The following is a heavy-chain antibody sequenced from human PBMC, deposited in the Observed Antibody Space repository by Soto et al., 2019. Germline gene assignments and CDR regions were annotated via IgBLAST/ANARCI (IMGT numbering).Heavy chain of an antibody. J-gene: IGHJ4*02. Sequence: EVQLLESGGALVQPGGSLRLSCAASGFTFSSYAMSWVRQAPGKGLEWVSAISGSGGSTYYADSVKGRFIISRDNSKNPLYLQMNSLTAEDTAVYYCAKELGAGNWRYFDHWGQGTLVTVSS. CDR1: GFTFSSYA. D-gene: IGHD1-20*01. CDR3: AKELGAGNWRYFDH. CDR2: ISGSGGST. V-gene: IGHV3-23*01.